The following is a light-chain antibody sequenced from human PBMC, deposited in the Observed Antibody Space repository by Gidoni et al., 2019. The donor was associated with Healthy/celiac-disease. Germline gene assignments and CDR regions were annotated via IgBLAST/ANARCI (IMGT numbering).Light chain of an antibody. V-gene: IGKV1-39*01. CDR3: QQSYSTPCS. CDR1: PNISSY. CDR2: AAS. J-gene: IGKJ2*04. Sequence: IQIPQSPSSLSASVGDRVTITCRARPNISSYLNWYQQKPGKAPKLLIYAASSLQSGVPSRFSGSGSGTDFTLTISSLQPEDFATYYCQQSYSTPCSFGQGTKLEIK.